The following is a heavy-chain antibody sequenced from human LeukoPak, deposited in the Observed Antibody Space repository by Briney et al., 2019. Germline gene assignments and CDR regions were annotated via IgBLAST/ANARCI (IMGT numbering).Heavy chain of an antibody. CDR2: IYYSGST. V-gene: IGHV4-30-4*01. CDR1: GGSISSGDYH. Sequence: SETLSLTCTVSGGSISSGDYHWSRIRQPPGKGLEWIGYIYYSGSTYYNPSLKSRVTISVDTSKNQFSLKLSSVTAADTAVYYCARAVFVGYSHGSLGYWGEGSLVTVSS. J-gene: IGHJ4*02. D-gene: IGHD5-18*01. CDR3: ARAVFVGYSHGSLGY.